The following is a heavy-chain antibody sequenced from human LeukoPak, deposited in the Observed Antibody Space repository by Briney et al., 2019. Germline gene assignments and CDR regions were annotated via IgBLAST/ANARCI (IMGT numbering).Heavy chain of an antibody. CDR2: IYSSGST. V-gene: IGHV4-4*07. Sequence: ASETLSLTCTVSGGSISTYYWSWIRQPAGKGLEWIGRIYSSGSTSYNPSLKSRVTMSADTSKNQFSLKLSSVTAADTAVYYCARHEDYYYYMDVWGKGTTVTVSS. J-gene: IGHJ6*03. CDR3: ARHEDYYYYMDV. CDR1: GGSISTYY.